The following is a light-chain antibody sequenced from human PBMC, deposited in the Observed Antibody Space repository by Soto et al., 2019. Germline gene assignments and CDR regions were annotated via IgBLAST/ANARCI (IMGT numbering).Light chain of an antibody. CDR1: SSDVGGYNY. CDR3: SSYAGSNNLV. V-gene: IGLV2-8*01. CDR2: EVS. Sequence: QSVLTQPPSASGSPGQSVTISCTGTSSDVGGYNYFSWYQQHPGKAPKLMIYEVSQRPSGVPHRFSGSKSGNTASLTVSGLQAEDEADYYCSSYAGSNNLVFGGGTKLTVL. J-gene: IGLJ2*01.